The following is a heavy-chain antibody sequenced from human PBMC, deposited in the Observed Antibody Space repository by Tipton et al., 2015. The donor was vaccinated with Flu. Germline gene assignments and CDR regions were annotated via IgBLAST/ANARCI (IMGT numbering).Heavy chain of an antibody. D-gene: IGHD2-8*01. Sequence: TLSLTCAVYGGSFSGYNWSWIRQPPGRGLEWIGEINHSGNTNYNPSLKSRVTVSVDTSKNQFSLILSAVTAADTAVYYCSRGRRPRRPVLAPPGYFYYWGQVTLVTVSS. V-gene: IGHV4-34*01. CDR2: INHSGNT. J-gene: IGHJ4*02. CDR1: GGSFSGYN. CDR3: SRGRRPRRPVLAPPGYFYY.